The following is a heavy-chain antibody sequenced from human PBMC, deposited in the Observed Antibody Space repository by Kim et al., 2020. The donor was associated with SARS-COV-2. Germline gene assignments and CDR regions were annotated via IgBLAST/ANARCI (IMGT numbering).Heavy chain of an antibody. CDR3: ARVLPETHDYGDYGTYYFDY. D-gene: IGHD4-17*01. Sequence: SVKVSCKASGGTFSSYAISWVRQAPGQGLEWMGGIIPIFGTANYAQKFQGRVTITADESTSTAYMELSSLRSEDTAVYYCARVLPETHDYGDYGTYYFDYWGQGTLVTVSS. CDR2: IIPIFGTA. CDR1: GGTFSSYA. J-gene: IGHJ4*02. V-gene: IGHV1-69*13.